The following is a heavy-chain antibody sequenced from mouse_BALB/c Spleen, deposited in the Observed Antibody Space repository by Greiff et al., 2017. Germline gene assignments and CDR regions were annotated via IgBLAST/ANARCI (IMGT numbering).Heavy chain of an antibody. D-gene: IGHD1-1*01. CDR3: ERERRTGVAEGLDY. J-gene: IGHJ2*01. CDR2: IYPGGGYT. CDR1: GYTFTSYW. Sequence: QVQLQQSGPELVRPGTSVKMSCKAAGYTFTSYWIGWVKQRPGHGLEWIGDIYPGGGYTNYNEKFKGKATLTADTSSSTAYMQLSSLTSEDSAISVCERERRTGVAEGLDYWGEGTTLTVSS. V-gene: IGHV1-63*02.